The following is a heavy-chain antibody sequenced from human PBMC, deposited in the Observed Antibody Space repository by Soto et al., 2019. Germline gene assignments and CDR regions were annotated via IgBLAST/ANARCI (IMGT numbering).Heavy chain of an antibody. D-gene: IGHD6-13*01. V-gene: IGHV4-39*01. CDR2: IYYSGST. Sequence: PSETLSLTCTVSGGSISSSSYYWGWIRQPPGKGLEWIGSIYYSGSTYYNPSLKSRVTISVDTSKNQFSLKLSSVTAADTAVYYCARAAEGSSSWYRDYYYYYGMDVWGQGTTVTVS. CDR1: GGSISSSSYY. J-gene: IGHJ6*02. CDR3: ARAAEGSSSWYRDYYYYYGMDV.